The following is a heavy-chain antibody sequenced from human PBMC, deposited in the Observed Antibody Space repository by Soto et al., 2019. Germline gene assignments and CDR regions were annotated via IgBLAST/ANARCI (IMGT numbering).Heavy chain of an antibody. J-gene: IGHJ4*02. CDR1: GGSLDTYY. CDR3: ARARYNWNY. CDR2: IYSSGST. V-gene: IGHV4-59*01. D-gene: IGHD1-20*01. Sequence: PSETLSLTGTVSGGSLDTYYWTWIRQPPGKGLEWIGYIYSSGSTNYNPSLKSRVTMAVDMSKNQFSLKLTSVTAADTAVYYCARARYNWNYWGQGALVT.